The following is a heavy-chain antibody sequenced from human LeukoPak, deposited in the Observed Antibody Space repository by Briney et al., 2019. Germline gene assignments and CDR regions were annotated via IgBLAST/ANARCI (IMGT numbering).Heavy chain of an antibody. Sequence: PGGSLRLSCAASGFTFSDYYISWIRQAPGKGLEWVAVIWSDGRNKFYGDSVKGRFTISRDNSKNTLYLQMNSLRAEDTAVYYCVTSVGDLYFFDYWGQGTLVTVSP. CDR1: GFTFSDYY. V-gene: IGHV3-33*08. CDR3: VTSVGDLYFFDY. CDR2: IWSDGRNK. D-gene: IGHD3-16*01. J-gene: IGHJ4*02.